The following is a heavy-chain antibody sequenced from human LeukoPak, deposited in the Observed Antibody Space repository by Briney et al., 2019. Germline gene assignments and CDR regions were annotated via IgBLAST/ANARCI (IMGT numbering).Heavy chain of an antibody. J-gene: IGHJ4*02. V-gene: IGHV1-2*02. Sequence: RRASVKVSCKASGYSFTGHYMHWVRRAPGQGLEWMGWINPSSGGTHYAQKFQARVTMTRDTSISTAYMELSRLRSDDTAVYYCAREVGATMSHFESWGQGTLVTVSS. D-gene: IGHD1-26*01. CDR3: AREVGATMSHFES. CDR1: GYSFTGHY. CDR2: INPSSGGT.